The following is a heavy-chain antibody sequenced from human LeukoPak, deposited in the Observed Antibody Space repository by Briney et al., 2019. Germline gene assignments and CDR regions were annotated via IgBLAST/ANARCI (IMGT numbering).Heavy chain of an antibody. Sequence: GGSLRLSCAASGFTFSSYGMHWVRQAPGKGLEWVAVIWYDGSNKYYADSVKGRFTISRDNCKNTLYLQMNSLRAEDTAVYYCAGWYQTSGAYNYYYGMDVWGQGTTVAVSS. CDR2: IWYDGSNK. CDR3: AGWYQTSGAYNYYYGMDV. J-gene: IGHJ6*02. V-gene: IGHV3-33*08. CDR1: GFTFSSYG. D-gene: IGHD2-15*01.